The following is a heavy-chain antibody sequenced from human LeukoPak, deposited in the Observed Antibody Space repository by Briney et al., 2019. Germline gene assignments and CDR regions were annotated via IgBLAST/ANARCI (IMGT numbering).Heavy chain of an antibody. V-gene: IGHV5-51*01. CDR2: IYPGDSDT. D-gene: IGHD1-7*01. Sequence: GESLKISCKGSGYSFTSYWIGWVRQMPGKGLEWMGIIYPGDSDTRYSPSFQGQVTISADKSISTAYLQWSSLKASDTAMYYCARHSTPELRRPAYYYYYGMDVWGQGTTVTVSS. CDR3: ARHSTPELRRPAYYYYYGMDV. CDR1: GYSFTSYW. J-gene: IGHJ6*02.